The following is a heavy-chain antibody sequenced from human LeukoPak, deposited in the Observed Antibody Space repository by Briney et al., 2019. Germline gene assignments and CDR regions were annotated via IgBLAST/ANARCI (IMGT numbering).Heavy chain of an antibody. D-gene: IGHD3-10*01. CDR3: ARAHAKYYGSGSPINWFDP. CDR1: GGSLSGYY. V-gene: IGHV4-34*01. Sequence: RTSETLSLTCGVYGGSLSGYYGSGLRQPRGKGGEWIGEIKHRGSTNYNPSLKRRVTISGETSKKQFSLKLSSVTAADTAVYYCARAHAKYYGSGSPINWFDPWGQGTLVTVSS. J-gene: IGHJ5*02. CDR2: IKHRGST.